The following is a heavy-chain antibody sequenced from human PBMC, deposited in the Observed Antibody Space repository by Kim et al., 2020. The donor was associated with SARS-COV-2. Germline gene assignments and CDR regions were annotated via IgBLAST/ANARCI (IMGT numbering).Heavy chain of an antibody. D-gene: IGHD3-10*01. CDR2: IWYDGSNK. CDR3: AKDSTSITMVRGYTDFQH. V-gene: IGHV3-33*06. J-gene: IGHJ1*01. CDR1: GFTFSSYG. Sequence: GGSLRLSCAASGFTFSSYGMHWVRQAPGKGLEWVAVIWYDGSNKYYADSVKGRFTISRDNSKNTLYLQMNSLRAEDTAVYYCAKDSTSITMVRGYTDFQHWGQGTLVTVSS.